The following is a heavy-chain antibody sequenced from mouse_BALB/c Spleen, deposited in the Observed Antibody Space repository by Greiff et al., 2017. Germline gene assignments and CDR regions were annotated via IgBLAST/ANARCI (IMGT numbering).Heavy chain of an antibody. V-gene: IGHV1S81*02. D-gene: IGHD2-4*01. CDR1: GYTFTSYW. Sequence: VQLQQPGAELVKPGASVKLSCKASGYTFTSYWMHWVKQRPGQGLEWIGEINPSNGRTNYNEKFKSKATLTVDKSSSTAYMQLSSLTSEDSAVYYCARSYYDYDDYLDYWGQGTTLTVSS. CDR3: ARSYYDYDDYLDY. J-gene: IGHJ2*01. CDR2: INPSNGRT.